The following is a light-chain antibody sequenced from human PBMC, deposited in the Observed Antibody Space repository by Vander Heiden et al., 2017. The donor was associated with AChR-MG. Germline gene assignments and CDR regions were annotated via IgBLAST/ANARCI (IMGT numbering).Light chain of an antibody. Sequence: DIQMTQTPSSLSASVGDRVTITCRARQSSSSYLNWYQQKPGKAPKLLIYAASSLQSGVPSRFSGSGSGTDFTLTISSLQPEDFATYYCQQSDSTLYTFGQGTKLEIK. CDR1: QSSSSY. CDR3: QQSDSTLYT. J-gene: IGKJ2*01. V-gene: IGKV1-39*01. CDR2: AAS.